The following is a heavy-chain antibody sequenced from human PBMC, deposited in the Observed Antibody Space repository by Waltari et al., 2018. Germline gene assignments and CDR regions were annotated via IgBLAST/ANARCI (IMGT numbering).Heavy chain of an antibody. CDR1: GFTFSSYE. V-gene: IGHV3-48*03. Sequence: EVQLVESGGGLVQPGGSLRLSCAASGFTFSSYEMNWVRQAPGKGLEWVSYISSSGSTIYYADSVKGRFTISRDNAKNSLYLQMNSLRAEDTAVYYCARDSEYYDSSGYYYQYAFDIWGQGTMVTVSS. J-gene: IGHJ3*02. CDR2: ISSSGSTI. D-gene: IGHD3-22*01. CDR3: ARDSEYYDSSGYYYQYAFDI.